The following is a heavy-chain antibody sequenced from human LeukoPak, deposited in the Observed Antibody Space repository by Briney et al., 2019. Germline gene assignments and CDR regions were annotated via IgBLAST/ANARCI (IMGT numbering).Heavy chain of an antibody. J-gene: IGHJ4*02. V-gene: IGHV3-74*01. CDR3: ARGYSSGLHFDY. D-gene: IGHD6-19*01. CDR2: IISDGSSA. CDR1: GFTFKDYW. Sequence: SGGSLRLSCAASGFTFKDYWMHWVRQVPGKGLVWVARIISDGSSASYADSVKGRFTMSRDNAKNTLYLQMNSLRAEDTAVYYCARGYSSGLHFDYWGQGTLVTVSS.